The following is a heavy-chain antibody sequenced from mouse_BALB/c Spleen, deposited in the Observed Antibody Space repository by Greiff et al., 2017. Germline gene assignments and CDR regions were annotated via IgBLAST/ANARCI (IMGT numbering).Heavy chain of an antibody. CDR3: TRDPYDGYFDY. CDR2: ISSGGSYT. Sequence: EVKLMESGGGLVKPGGSLKLSCAASGFTFSSYTMSWVRQTPEKRLEWVATISSGGSYTYYPDSVKGRFTISRDNAKNTLYLQMSSLKSEDTAMYYSTRDPYDGYFDYWGQGTTLTVSS. D-gene: IGHD2-3*01. V-gene: IGHV5-6-4*01. J-gene: IGHJ2*01. CDR1: GFTFSSYT.